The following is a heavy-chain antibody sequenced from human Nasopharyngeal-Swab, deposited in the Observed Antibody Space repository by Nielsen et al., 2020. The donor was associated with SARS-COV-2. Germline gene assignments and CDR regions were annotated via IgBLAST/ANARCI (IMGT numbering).Heavy chain of an antibody. Sequence: GGSLRLSCAASGFTFENYAMSWVRQPPGRGLEWVSSISGSGSNTYYRDSVKGRFTISRDNSQNTLYLQMNSLRAEDTALYYCAKDGGGWYTSGWYYFDSWGQQILVTVSS. CDR3: AKDGGGWYTSGWYYFDS. CDR2: ISGSGSNT. J-gene: IGHJ4*02. V-gene: IGHV3-23*01. CDR1: GFTFENYA. D-gene: IGHD6-19*01.